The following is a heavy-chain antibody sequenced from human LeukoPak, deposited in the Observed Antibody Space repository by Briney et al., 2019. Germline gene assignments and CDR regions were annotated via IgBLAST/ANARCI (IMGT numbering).Heavy chain of an antibody. D-gene: IGHD3-9*01. CDR1: GGSINNSY. V-gene: IGHV4-59*08. CDR3: ARSSMLRYFDWD. Sequence: SETLSLTCTVSGGSINNSYWTWIRQPPGKGLEWIGHIYYSGSTNYSPSLKSRVTISVDTSKNQFSLKLSSVTAADTAVYYCARSSMLRYFDWDWGQGTLVTVSS. J-gene: IGHJ4*02. CDR2: IYYSGST.